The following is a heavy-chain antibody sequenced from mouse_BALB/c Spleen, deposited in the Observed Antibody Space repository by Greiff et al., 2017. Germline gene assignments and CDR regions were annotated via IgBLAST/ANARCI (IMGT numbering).Heavy chain of an antibody. Sequence: QVQLQQSGAELVRPGTSVKVSCKASGYAFTNYLIEWVKQRPGQGLEWIGVINPGSGGTNYNEKFKGKATFTADTSSNTAYMQLSSLTSEDSAVYYCARSYYGNYFDYWGQGTTLTVSS. J-gene: IGHJ2*01. V-gene: IGHV1-54*02. CDR1: GYAFTNYL. CDR3: ARSYYGNYFDY. D-gene: IGHD2-10*01. CDR2: INPGSGGT.